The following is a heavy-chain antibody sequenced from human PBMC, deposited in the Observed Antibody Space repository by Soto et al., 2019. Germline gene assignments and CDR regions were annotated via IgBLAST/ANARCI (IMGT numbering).Heavy chain of an antibody. CDR3: ARAVVRYLYGMDD. D-gene: IGHD2-2*01. CDR1: GGSISSGDYY. Sequence: QVQLQESGPGLVKPSQTLSLTCTVSGGSISSGDYYWSWIRQPPGKGLEWIGYIYYSGSTYYNPSRKSRVTIEVDTSKNQFSLKLSSVTAADTAVYYCARAVVRYLYGMDDWGQGTTVTVSS. V-gene: IGHV4-30-4*01. J-gene: IGHJ6*02. CDR2: IYYSGST.